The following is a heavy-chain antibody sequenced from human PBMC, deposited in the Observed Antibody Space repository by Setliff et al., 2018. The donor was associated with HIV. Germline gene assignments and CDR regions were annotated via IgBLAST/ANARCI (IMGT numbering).Heavy chain of an antibody. V-gene: IGHV1-69*06. CDR2: IIPVFGAT. CDR3: ASHREHDFDAFDI. D-gene: IGHD2-21*02. J-gene: IGHJ3*02. CDR1: GGSFSSYA. Sequence: GASVKVSCKTSGGSFSSYAISWVRQAPGQGLEWMGRIIPVFGATNYAQKFQGRVTFTATKTTGTAYMELSGLRSEDTAVYYCASHREHDFDAFDIWGQGTMVTVSS.